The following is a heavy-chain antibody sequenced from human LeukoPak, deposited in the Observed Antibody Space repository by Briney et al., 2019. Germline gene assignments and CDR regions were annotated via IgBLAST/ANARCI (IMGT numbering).Heavy chain of an antibody. D-gene: IGHD3-22*01. Sequence: SETLSLTCAVYGGSFSGYYWSWIRQPPGKGLEWIGEINHSGSTNYNPSLKSRVTISVDTSKNQFSLKLSSVIAADTAVYYCASRYYDSSGYMLGNDYWGQGTLVTVSS. CDR3: ASRYYDSSGYMLGNDY. CDR1: GGSFSGYY. V-gene: IGHV4-34*01. CDR2: INHSGST. J-gene: IGHJ4*02.